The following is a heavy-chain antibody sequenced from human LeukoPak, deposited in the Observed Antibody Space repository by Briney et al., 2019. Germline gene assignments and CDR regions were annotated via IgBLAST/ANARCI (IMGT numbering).Heavy chain of an antibody. Sequence: SETLSLTCAVSGGSISSGTYYWAWIRQPPGKGLEWIETISYSGSTYYNPSLKSRVTISVDKSKNQFSLRLSSVTAADTAVYYCARRAAYGSGSYFDFWGQGTLVTVSS. CDR3: ARRAAYGSGSYFDF. CDR1: GGSISSGTYY. J-gene: IGHJ4*02. V-gene: IGHV4-39*01. CDR2: ISYSGST. D-gene: IGHD3-10*01.